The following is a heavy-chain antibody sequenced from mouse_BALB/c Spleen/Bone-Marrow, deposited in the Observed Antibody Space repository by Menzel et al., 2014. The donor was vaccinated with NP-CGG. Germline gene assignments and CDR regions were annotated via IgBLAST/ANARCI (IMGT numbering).Heavy chain of an antibody. D-gene: IGHD1-1*01. CDR3: ARDMGLLRFDY. CDR1: GFTFTDYY. Sequence: VQLQQSGGGLVQPGGSLRLSCATSGFTFTDYYMSWVRQPPGKALEWLGFIRNKANGYTTEYSASVKGRFTISRDNSQSILYLQMNPLRAEDSATYYCARDMGLLRFDYWGQGTTLTVSS. V-gene: IGHV7-3*02. J-gene: IGHJ2*01. CDR2: IRNKANGYTT.